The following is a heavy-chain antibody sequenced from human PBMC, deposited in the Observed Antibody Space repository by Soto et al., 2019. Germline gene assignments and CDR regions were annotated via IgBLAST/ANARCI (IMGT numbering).Heavy chain of an antibody. Sequence: SEILSLTCTVSGGSISGGDYYWNWSWIRQHPGKGLEWIGYINYSGNTDYNPSLKSRITISVDTSKNQFSLKLTSVTAADTAVYYCASHRRFYGDYDAFDIWGQGTMVTVSS. CDR2: INYSGNT. D-gene: IGHD4-17*01. J-gene: IGHJ3*02. V-gene: IGHV4-31*03. CDR1: GGSISGGDYY. CDR3: ASHRRFYGDYDAFDI.